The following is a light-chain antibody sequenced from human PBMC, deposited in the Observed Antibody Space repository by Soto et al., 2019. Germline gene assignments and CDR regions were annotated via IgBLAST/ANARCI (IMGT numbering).Light chain of an antibody. CDR1: QRVSSSY. V-gene: IGKV3-20*01. J-gene: IGKJ5*01. Sequence: IVFTQSPGTLSLSPGGRNTPSCRANQRVSSSYLAWYQQKPGQAPRLLIYGASSRATGIPDRFSGSGSGTDFTLTISRLEPEDFAVYYCQQYGSSLITFGQGTRLEIK. CDR3: QQYGSSLIT. CDR2: GAS.